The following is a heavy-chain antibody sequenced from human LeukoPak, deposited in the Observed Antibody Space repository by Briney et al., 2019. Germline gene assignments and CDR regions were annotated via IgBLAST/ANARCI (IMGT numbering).Heavy chain of an antibody. CDR1: GYTFTGYY. D-gene: IGHD3-10*01. CDR3: ARRLYYYGSETHLDS. Sequence: ASVKVSCKASGYTFTGYYMHWVRQAPGQGLEWMGRIDPRSGGTNYAQKFQGRVTMTKDTSINTAYMELGRLRSDDTAVYYCARRLYYYGSETHLDSWGQGTLVTVSS. V-gene: IGHV1-2*06. J-gene: IGHJ4*02. CDR2: IDPRSGGT.